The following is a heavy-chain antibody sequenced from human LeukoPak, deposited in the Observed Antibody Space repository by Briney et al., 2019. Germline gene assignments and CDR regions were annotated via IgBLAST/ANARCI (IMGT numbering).Heavy chain of an antibody. CDR1: GFTVSSNY. D-gene: IGHD6-13*01. CDR2: IDSGGST. J-gene: IGHJ5*02. V-gene: IGHV3-66*04. Sequence: GGSLRLSCAASGFTVSSNYMSWVRQAPGKGLEWVSVIDSGGSTFYADSVKGRFTISRENPKNTLYLQMNSLRAEDTAVYYCARLLYQNRIAAGGMVYWFDAWGQGTLVTVSS. CDR3: ARLLYQNRIAAGGMVYWFDA.